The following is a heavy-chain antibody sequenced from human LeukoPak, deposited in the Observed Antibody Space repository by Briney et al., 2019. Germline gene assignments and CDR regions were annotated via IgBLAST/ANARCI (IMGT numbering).Heavy chain of an antibody. J-gene: IGHJ4*02. V-gene: IGHV3-21*01. D-gene: IGHD7-27*01. CDR2: ISSDSNHI. Sequence: GGSLRLSCTTSGFTFGKYIMTWVRQAPGKGLEWVSSISSDSNHIYYADSVQGRFTISRENAKRSLYLQMNSLRAEDTAVYYCATYGTNWGYYFDSWGQGTLVTVSS. CDR1: GFTFGKYI. CDR3: ATYGTNWGYYFDS.